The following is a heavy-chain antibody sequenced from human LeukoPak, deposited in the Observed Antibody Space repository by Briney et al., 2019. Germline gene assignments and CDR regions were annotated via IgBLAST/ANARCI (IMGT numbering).Heavy chain of an antibody. D-gene: IGHD1-26*01. CDR1: GGFLSSYY. Sequence: SETLSLTCTVSGGFLSSYYWSWIRQPPGKGLEWIWYIYYSGSTNYNPSIKSRVTISGDTSKNQISLKLSSVTAADTAVYYCARDKGRSSGSYLDAFDIWGPGTMVTVSS. J-gene: IGHJ3*02. CDR3: ARDKGRSSGSYLDAFDI. CDR2: IYYSGST. V-gene: IGHV4-59*01.